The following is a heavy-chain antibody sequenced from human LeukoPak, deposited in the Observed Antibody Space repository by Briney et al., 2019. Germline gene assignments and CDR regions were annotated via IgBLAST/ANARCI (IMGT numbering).Heavy chain of an antibody. D-gene: IGHD5-18*01. CDR1: GYTFTSYY. Sequence: GASVKVSCKASGYTFTSYYIHWVRPAPGQGVEGMGIINPSGGSTSYAQKFQGRVTMTRDTSTSTVYMELSSLRSEDTAVYYCARDGRAAMATDFDYWGQGTLVTVSS. V-gene: IGHV1-46*01. CDR2: INPSGGST. CDR3: ARDGRAAMATDFDY. J-gene: IGHJ4*02.